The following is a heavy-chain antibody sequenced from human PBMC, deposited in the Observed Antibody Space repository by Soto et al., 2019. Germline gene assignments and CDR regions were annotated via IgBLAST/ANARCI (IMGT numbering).Heavy chain of an antibody. D-gene: IGHD5-12*01. J-gene: IGHJ5*02. V-gene: IGHV3-30*18. CDR2: ISYDGSNK. CDR1: EVSCDRYG. CDR3: GQAHHKHVVAIANRFAP. Sequence: GRTLKLACAAPEVSCDRYGMSCVGYASSKGMEWGAVISYDGSNKYYADSVKGRFTISRDNSMNTLYLQMNRTRAEDTALYFCGQAHHKHVVAIANRFAPGG.